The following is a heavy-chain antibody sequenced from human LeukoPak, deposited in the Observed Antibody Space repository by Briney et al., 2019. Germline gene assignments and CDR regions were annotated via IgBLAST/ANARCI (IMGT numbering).Heavy chain of an antibody. CDR3: VRERIYYSDLAYKERENFDP. CDR2: LNEDGSTA. J-gene: IGHJ5*02. D-gene: IGHD1-26*01. V-gene: IGHV3-74*01. Sequence: QPGGSPRVSCAASGFTFSLYWMHWVRHGPGEGGMWVSRLNEDGSTADYADSVKGRFTMSRDTAKGKVFLEMRGLTVEDTAIYFCVRERIYYSDLAYKERENFDPWGRGTLVTVSS. CDR1: GFTFSLYW.